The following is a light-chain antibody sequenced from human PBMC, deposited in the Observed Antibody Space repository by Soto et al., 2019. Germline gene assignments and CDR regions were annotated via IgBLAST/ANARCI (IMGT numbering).Light chain of an antibody. CDR3: AAWDTSLHALI. CDR2: DNN. J-gene: IGLJ2*01. V-gene: IGLV1-51*01. Sequence: QSVLPQPPAVSAAPGQMVTISCSRTSSNIGSTYVSWYQHLPGTAPKLLIYDNNKRPSGIPARFSGSKSGTSATLGITGLQTGDEADYYCAAWDTSLHALILGGGTQLTVL. CDR1: SSNIGSTY.